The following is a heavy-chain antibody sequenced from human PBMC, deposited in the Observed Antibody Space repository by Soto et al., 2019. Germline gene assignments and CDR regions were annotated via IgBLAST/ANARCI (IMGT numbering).Heavy chain of an antibody. Sequence: PGGSLRLSCAASGFTFSSYAMSWVRQAPGKGLEWVSAISGSGGSTYYADSVKGRFTISRDNSKNTLYLQMNSLRAEDTAVYYCANYGGGQWLVTVPVPNWFDPWGQGTLVTVSS. V-gene: IGHV3-23*01. CDR3: ANYGGGQWLVTVPVPNWFDP. J-gene: IGHJ5*02. D-gene: IGHD6-19*01. CDR2: ISGSGGST. CDR1: GFTFSSYA.